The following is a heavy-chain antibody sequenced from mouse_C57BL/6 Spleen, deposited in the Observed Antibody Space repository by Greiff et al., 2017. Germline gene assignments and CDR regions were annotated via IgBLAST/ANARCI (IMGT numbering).Heavy chain of an antibody. D-gene: IGHD2-3*01. J-gene: IGHJ3*01. CDR2: INPNNGGT. V-gene: IGHV1-26*01. CDR1: GYTFTDYY. Sequence: VQLQQSGPELVKPGASVKISCKASGYTFTDYYMNWVKQSHGKSLEWIGDINPNNGGTSYNQKFKGKATLTVDKSSSTAYMELRSLTSEASAVYYCARWDGYYPQFAYWGQGTLVTVSA. CDR3: ARWDGYYPQFAY.